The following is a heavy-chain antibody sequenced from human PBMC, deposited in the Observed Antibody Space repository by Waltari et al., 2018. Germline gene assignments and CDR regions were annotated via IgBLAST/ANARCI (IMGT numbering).Heavy chain of an antibody. V-gene: IGHV3-7*01. CDR3: ARYAVAYDY. Sequence: EVQLVESGGGLVQPGGSLRLSCEASGFTFSSYWMSWVRQAPGKGLEWGANIKQDGSEKYYVDSVKGRFTISRDNAKNSLYLQMNSLRAEDTAVYYCARYAVAYDYWGQGTLVTVSS. D-gene: IGHD6-19*01. J-gene: IGHJ4*02. CDR1: GFTFSSYW. CDR2: IKQDGSEK.